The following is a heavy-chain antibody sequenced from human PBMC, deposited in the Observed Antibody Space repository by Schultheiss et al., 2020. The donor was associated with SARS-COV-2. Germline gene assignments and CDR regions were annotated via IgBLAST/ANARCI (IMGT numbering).Heavy chain of an antibody. CDR2: IYSSGST. V-gene: IGHV4-61*02. CDR3: ARQAVVVLGWFDP. CDR1: GGSINSGSQY. Sequence: SETLSLTCTVSGGSINSGSQYWSWIRQPAGKGLEWIGRIYSSGSTKYNTSLQSRVTMSVDTSKNQFSLKLSSVTAADTAVYYCARQAVVVLGWFDPWGQGTLVTVSS. D-gene: IGHD2-15*01. J-gene: IGHJ5*02.